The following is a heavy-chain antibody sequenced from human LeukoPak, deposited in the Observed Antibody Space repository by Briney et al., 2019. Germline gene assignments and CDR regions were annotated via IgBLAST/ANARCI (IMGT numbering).Heavy chain of an antibody. J-gene: IGHJ5*02. CDR2: INPSGGST. CDR1: GYTFTSYY. Sequence: GASVKVSCKASGYTFTSYYMHWVRQAPGQGFEWMGIINPSGGSTSYAQKFQGRVTMTRDTSTSTVYMGLSSLRSEDTAVYYCARVGPLYVTTVTAFFDPWGQGTLVTVSS. D-gene: IGHD4-17*01. CDR3: ARVGPLYVTTVTAFFDP. V-gene: IGHV1-46*01.